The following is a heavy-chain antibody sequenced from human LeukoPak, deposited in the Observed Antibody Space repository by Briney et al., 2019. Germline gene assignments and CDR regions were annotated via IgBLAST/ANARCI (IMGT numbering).Heavy chain of an antibody. V-gene: IGHV1-18*01. CDR2: ISAYNGTT. CDR1: GYTFTSYG. Sequence: GASVTVSCKASGYTFTSYGISWVRQAPGQGLEWMGWISAYNGTTNYSQKLQGRVTMTTDTSTSTAYMELRSLRSDDTAVYYCARDNSSSGWYWISWGQGTLVTVSS. D-gene: IGHD6-19*01. CDR3: ARDNSSSGWYWIS. J-gene: IGHJ5*02.